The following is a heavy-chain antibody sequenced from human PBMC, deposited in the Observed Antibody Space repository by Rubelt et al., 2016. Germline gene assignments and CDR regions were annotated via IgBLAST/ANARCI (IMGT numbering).Heavy chain of an antibody. Sequence: QGPRTGLEWVSVIYSGGSTYYADSVKGRFTISRDNSKNTLYLQMNSLRAEDTAVYYCARAETTYYDFWSGYYFNWFDPWGQGTLVTVSS. V-gene: IGHV3-53*01. CDR3: ARAETTYYDFWSGYYFNWFDP. CDR2: IYSGGST. D-gene: IGHD3-3*01. J-gene: IGHJ5*02.